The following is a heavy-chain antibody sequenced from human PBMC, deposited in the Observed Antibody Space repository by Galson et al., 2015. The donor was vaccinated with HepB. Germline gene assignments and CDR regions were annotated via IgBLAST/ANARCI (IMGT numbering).Heavy chain of an antibody. V-gene: IGHV3-48*01. CDR2: ISSSSSTI. CDR3: ARERDSTGYSSSWYPLDWFDP. J-gene: IGHJ5*02. D-gene: IGHD6-13*01. CDR1: GFTFSSYS. Sequence: SLRLSCAASGFTFSSYSMNWVRQAPGKGLEWVSYISSSSSTIYYADSVKGRFTISRDNAKNSLYLQMNSLRAEDTAVYYCARERDSTGYSSSWYPLDWFDPWGQGTLVTVSS.